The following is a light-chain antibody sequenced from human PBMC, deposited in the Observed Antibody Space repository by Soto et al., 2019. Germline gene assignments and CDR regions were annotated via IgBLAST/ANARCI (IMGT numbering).Light chain of an antibody. CDR2: DVS. J-gene: IGLJ2*01. CDR3: CSYAGSYTLI. CDR1: SSDVGGYSY. Sequence: QSVLTQPRSVSGSPGQSVSISCTGTSSDVGGYSYVSWFQQHPGKAPKLMIYDVSKRPSGVPDRFSAFKSGNTASLTISGLQAEDEADYYCCSYAGSYTLIFGGGTKLTVL. V-gene: IGLV2-11*01.